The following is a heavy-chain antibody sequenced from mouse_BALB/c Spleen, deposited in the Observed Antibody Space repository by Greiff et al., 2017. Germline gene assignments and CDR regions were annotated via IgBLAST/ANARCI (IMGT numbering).Heavy chain of an antibody. V-gene: IGHV2-4-1*01. CDR3: ARNTDDYWFAY. D-gene: IGHD2-4*01. J-gene: IGHJ3*01. Sequence: QVQLQQSGPGLVQPSQSLSITCTVSGFSFTSYAVPWVRQSPGKGLEWLGVIWSGGSTDYYAAFISRLCISKDNSESQVFFKMNSLRADDSAVYYCARNTDDYWFAYWGQGTLVTVSA. CDR2: IWSGGST. CDR1: GFSFTSYA.